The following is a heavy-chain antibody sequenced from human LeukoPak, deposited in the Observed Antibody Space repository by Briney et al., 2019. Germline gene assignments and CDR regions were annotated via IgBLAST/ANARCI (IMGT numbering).Heavy chain of an antibody. CDR2: IAYSGST. V-gene: IGHV4-39*01. J-gene: IGHJ5*02. CDR1: GGSVGSSTYY. CDR3: ARLGIWTSTSCP. D-gene: IGHD2-2*01. Sequence: PWETLSLTCTVSGGSVGSSTYYWGWIRQPPGKGLEWIASIAYSGSTYNPSLKSRVTISVDTSKNQFSLKLSSVTAADTAVYYCARLGIWTSTSCPWGQGTPVTVSS.